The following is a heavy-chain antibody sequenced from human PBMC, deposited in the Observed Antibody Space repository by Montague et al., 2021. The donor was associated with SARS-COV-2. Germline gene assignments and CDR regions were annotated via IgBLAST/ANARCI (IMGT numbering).Heavy chain of an antibody. V-gene: IGHV4-39*01. Sequence: SETLSLTCTVSGDSISSSSYNWGWIRQPPGKGLVWIGSAHYSGRPYYDPSLKSRVTIYVDTSKNQLSLKLSSVTAADTAVYYCTRHVHMTWPEPAPGIDYWGQGTLVTVSS. J-gene: IGHJ4*02. CDR1: GDSISSSSYN. CDR2: AHYSGRP. CDR3: TRHVHMTWPEPAPGIDY. D-gene: IGHD1-1*01.